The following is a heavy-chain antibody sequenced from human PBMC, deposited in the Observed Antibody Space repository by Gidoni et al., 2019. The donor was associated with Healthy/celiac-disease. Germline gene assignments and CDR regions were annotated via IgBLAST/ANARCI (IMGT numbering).Heavy chain of an antibody. Sequence: QLQLQESGPGLVTPSETLSLTCTVSGGSISRSSYYWGWIRQPPGKGLEWIGSIYYSGSTYYNPSLKSRVTISVDTSKNQFSLKLSSVTAADTAVYYCARRPLVGATFDPWGQGTLVTVSP. CDR1: GGSISRSSYY. CDR3: ARRPLVGATFDP. D-gene: IGHD1-26*01. J-gene: IGHJ5*02. V-gene: IGHV4-39*01. CDR2: IYYSGST.